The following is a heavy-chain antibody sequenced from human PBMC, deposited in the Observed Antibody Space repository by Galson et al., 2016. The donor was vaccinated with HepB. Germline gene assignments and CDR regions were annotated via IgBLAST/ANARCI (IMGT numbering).Heavy chain of an antibody. Sequence: SLRLSCAASEFSFSDYYMSWIRQAPGKGLEWVSVISGGADGTYYADSVKGRFTISRDNSKNTLYLQMNSLRAEDTAVYYCVKSKSMDYFDYWGQGTLVTVSS. V-gene: IGHV3-23*01. CDR2: ISGGADGT. D-gene: IGHD2/OR15-2a*01. CDR3: VKSKSMDYFDY. CDR1: EFSFSDYY. J-gene: IGHJ4*02.